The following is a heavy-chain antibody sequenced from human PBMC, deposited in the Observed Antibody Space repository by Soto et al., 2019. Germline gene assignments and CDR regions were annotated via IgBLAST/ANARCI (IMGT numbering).Heavy chain of an antibody. D-gene: IGHD1-1*01. CDR3: SKNGTSWFAS. Sequence: QVQLVQSGPELKKPGASVKVSCKTSGYSFYNSGITWVRQAPGQGLEWMGWISVFNGYAHYAQKFQGTVSMTADTVASTAYMELRGLRSDETAMYYCSKNGTSWFASWGQGTPVTVSS. CDR2: ISVFNGYA. J-gene: IGHJ5*01. V-gene: IGHV1-18*01. CDR1: GYSFYNSG.